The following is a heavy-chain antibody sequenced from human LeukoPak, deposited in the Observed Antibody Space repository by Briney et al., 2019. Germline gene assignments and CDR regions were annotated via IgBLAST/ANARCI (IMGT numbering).Heavy chain of an antibody. CDR1: GGSISSYY. J-gene: IGHJ3*02. D-gene: IGHD3-3*01. CDR3: ARDRGVNTIFGVVRDAFDI. Sequence: PSETLSLTCTVSGGSISSYYWSWIRQPAGKGLEWIGRIYTSGSTNYNPSLKSRVTMSVDTSKNQFSLKLSSVTAADTAVYYCARDRGVNTIFGVVRDAFDIWGQGTMVTVSS. V-gene: IGHV4-4*07. CDR2: IYTSGST.